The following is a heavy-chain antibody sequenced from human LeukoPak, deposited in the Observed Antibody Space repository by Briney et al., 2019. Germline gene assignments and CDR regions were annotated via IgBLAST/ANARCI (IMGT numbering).Heavy chain of an antibody. J-gene: IGHJ3*02. Sequence: VESLKISCKGSAYSFTSYWIGWVRQMPGKGLEWMGIIYPGDSDTRYSPSFQGQVTISADKSISTAYLQWSSLKASDTAMYYCASNSGYSSSYDAFDIWGQGTMVTVSS. D-gene: IGHD6-13*01. CDR3: ASNSGYSSSYDAFDI. CDR2: IYPGDSDT. V-gene: IGHV5-51*01. CDR1: AYSFTSYW.